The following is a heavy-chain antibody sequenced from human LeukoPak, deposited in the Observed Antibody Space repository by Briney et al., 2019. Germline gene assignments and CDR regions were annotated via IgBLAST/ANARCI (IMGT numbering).Heavy chain of an antibody. J-gene: IGHJ6*02. V-gene: IGHV1-69*05. Sequence: ASVKVSCKASGGTFSSYAISWVRQAPGQGLEWMGGIIPIFGTANYAQKFQGRVTVTRDTSTSTVYMELSSLRSEDTAVYYCVRHNHMDVWGQGTTVTVSS. CDR1: GGTFSSYA. CDR2: IIPIFGTA. CDR3: VRHNHMDV.